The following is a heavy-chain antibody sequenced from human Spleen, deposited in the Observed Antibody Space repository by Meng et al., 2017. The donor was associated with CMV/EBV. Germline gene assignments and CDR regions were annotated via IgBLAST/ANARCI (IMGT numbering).Heavy chain of an antibody. D-gene: IGHD1-14*01. CDR3: ARAEYYNWFDP. Sequence: VQLQESGPGPVKPSQTLSLTCTVSGGSVSSGNNYWIWIRQPPGKGLEWIGYIYYSGNTYYNPSLKSRVTISIDTSKNQFSLKLSSVTAADTAVYYCARAEYYNWFDPWGQGTLVTVSS. CDR1: GGSVSSGNNY. J-gene: IGHJ5*02. V-gene: IGHV4-30-4*01. CDR2: IYYSGNT.